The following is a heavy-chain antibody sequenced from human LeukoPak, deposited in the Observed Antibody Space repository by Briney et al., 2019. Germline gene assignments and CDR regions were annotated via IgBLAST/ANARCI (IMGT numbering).Heavy chain of an antibody. J-gene: IGHJ6*02. CDR3: AKSLRTDEYYYYGTDV. Sequence: PGGSLRLSCAASGFTFSSYAMSWVRQAPGKGLEWVSAISGSGGSTYYADSVKGRFTISRDNSKNTLYLQMNSLRAEDTAVYYCAKSLRTDEYYYYGTDVWGQGTTVTVSS. CDR1: GFTFSSYA. CDR2: ISGSGGST. V-gene: IGHV3-23*01. D-gene: IGHD2-2*01.